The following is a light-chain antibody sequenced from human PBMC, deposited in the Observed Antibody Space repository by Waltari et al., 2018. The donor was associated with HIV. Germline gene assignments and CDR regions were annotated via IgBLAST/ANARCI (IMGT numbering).Light chain of an antibody. V-gene: IGLV1-51*01. CDR1: SSNVEYSF. Sequence: QSVLTQPPAISAAPGPKVTISCSGSSSNVEYSFVSWFQHFPGTAPKLLISDDNERPSGIPDRFSASKSGTSATLGITGLDAGDEADYYCAAWDNSLRAVVFGGGTKLTVL. J-gene: IGLJ2*01. CDR3: AAWDNSLRAVV. CDR2: DDN.